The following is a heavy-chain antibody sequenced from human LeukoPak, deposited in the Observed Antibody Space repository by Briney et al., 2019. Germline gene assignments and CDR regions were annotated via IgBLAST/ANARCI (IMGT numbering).Heavy chain of an antibody. Sequence: QPGGSLRLSCAASGFTFSSYWMSWVRQAPGKGLEWVANIKEDGTEAYYVDSVKGRFTISRDNAKNSLYLQMNSLRAEDTAVYYCARGGASAAMVPDYYYYYGMDVWGQGTTVTVSS. CDR2: IKEDGTEA. D-gene: IGHD5-18*01. V-gene: IGHV3-7*03. J-gene: IGHJ6*02. CDR1: GFTFSSYW. CDR3: ARGGASAAMVPDYYYYYGMDV.